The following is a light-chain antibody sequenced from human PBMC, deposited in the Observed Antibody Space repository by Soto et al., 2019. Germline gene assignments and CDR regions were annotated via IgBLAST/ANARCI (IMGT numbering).Light chain of an antibody. CDR2: GAS. CDR1: QSVSSS. J-gene: IGKJ4*01. Sequence: EIVMTQSPATLSVSPGERATFSCRASQSVSSSLAWYQQRPGQAPRLLVYGASTRATGIPARFSGSGSGTEFTLTISSLQSEDFAVYYCQQYNNWPRTFGGGTKVEIK. CDR3: QQYNNWPRT. V-gene: IGKV3-15*01.